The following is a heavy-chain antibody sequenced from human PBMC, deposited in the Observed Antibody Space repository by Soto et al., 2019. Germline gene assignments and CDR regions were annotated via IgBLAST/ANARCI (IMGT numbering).Heavy chain of an antibody. Sequence: EVQLVESGGGLVQPGGSLRLSCAASGFTFNNSWMQWVRQTPGKGLVWVSRITSDGTGTRYADSVKGRFIISRDNAKNTLYLQMNSLRAEDTSVYYCVRSWGGWGQGTTVTVSS. CDR1: GFTFNNSW. V-gene: IGHV3-74*01. D-gene: IGHD3-16*01. J-gene: IGHJ6*02. CDR3: VRSWGG. CDR2: ITSDGTGT.